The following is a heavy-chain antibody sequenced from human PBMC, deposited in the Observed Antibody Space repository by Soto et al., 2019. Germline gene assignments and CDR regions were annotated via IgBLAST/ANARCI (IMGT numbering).Heavy chain of an antibody. CDR3: ARGPPDSRGPHDY. CDR2: ISSSSSYI. V-gene: IGHV3-21*01. Sequence: GGSLGLSCAASGFTFSSYSMNWVRQAPGKGLEWVSSISSSSSYIYYADSVKGRFTISRDNAKNSLYLQMNSLRAEDTAVYYCARGPPDSRGPHDYWGQGTLVTVSS. J-gene: IGHJ4*02. CDR1: GFTFSSYS. D-gene: IGHD5-18*01.